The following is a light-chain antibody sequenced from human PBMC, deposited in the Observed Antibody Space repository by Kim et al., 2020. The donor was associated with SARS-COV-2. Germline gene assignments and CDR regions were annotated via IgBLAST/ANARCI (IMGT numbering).Light chain of an antibody. V-gene: IGLV3-1*01. Sequence: SVSPGQTATVVCSGDNLGNRYVCWYRQRPGRSPVLVIYQDNKRPSGIPERFSGSNAGNTATLTISETQAMDEADYYCQTWDGATGVFGGGTQLTVL. CDR3: QTWDGATGV. CDR2: QDN. J-gene: IGLJ3*02. CDR1: NLGNRY.